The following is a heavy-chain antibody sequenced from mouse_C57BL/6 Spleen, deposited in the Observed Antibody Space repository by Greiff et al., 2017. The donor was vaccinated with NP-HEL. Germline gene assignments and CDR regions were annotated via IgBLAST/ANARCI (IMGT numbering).Heavy chain of an antibody. Sequence: QVQLKQSGAELARPGASVKLSCKASGYTFTSYGISWVKQRTGQGLEWIGEIYPRSGNTYYNEKFKGKATLTADKSSSTAYMELRSLTSEDSAVYFCVRYYYGSSYWYFDVWGTGTTVTVSS. J-gene: IGHJ1*03. V-gene: IGHV1-81*01. CDR1: GYTFTSYG. CDR2: IYPRSGNT. CDR3: VRYYYGSSYWYFDV. D-gene: IGHD1-1*01.